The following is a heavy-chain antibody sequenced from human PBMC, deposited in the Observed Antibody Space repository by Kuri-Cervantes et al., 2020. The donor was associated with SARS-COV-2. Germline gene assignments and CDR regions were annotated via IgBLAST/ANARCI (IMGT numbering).Heavy chain of an antibody. V-gene: IGHV4-34*01. Sequence: ESLKISCAVYGGSFSGYYWSWIRQPPGKGLEWIGEINHSGSTNYNPSLKSRVTISVDTSKNQFSLKLSSVTAADTAVYYCARKKYIPGIAAARHNYYMDVWGKGTTVTVSS. J-gene: IGHJ6*03. CDR1: GGSFSGYY. CDR3: ARKKYIPGIAAARHNYYMDV. D-gene: IGHD6-13*01. CDR2: INHSGST.